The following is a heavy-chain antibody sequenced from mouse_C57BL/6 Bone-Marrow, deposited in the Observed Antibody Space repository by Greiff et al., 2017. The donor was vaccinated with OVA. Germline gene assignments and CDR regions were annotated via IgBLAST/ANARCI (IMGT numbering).Heavy chain of an antibody. CDR3: TRERWPRGFAY. V-gene: IGHV5-9-1*02. Sequence: EVKVVESGAGLVKPGGSLKLSCAASGFTFSSYAMSWVRQTPEKRLEWVAYISSGGDYIYYADTVKGRFTISRDNARNTLYLQMSSLKSEDTAMYYCTRERWPRGFAYWGQGTLVTVSA. CDR2: ISSGGDYI. J-gene: IGHJ3*01. D-gene: IGHD2-3*01. CDR1: GFTFSSYA.